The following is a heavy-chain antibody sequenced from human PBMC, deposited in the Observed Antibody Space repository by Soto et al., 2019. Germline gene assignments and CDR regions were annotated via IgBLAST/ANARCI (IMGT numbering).Heavy chain of an antibody. Sequence: SETQSLTCTVSGGSIRSSSYYRGWIRQPPGKGLEWIGSIYYSGSTYYNPSLKSRVTISVDTSKNQFSLKLSSVTAADTAVYYCARGEQPFGWGVAYYYYGMGVWGQGTTVTVSS. J-gene: IGHJ6*02. CDR2: IYYSGST. V-gene: IGHV4-39*01. CDR3: ARGEQPFGWGVAYYYYGMGV. CDR1: GGSIRSSSYY. D-gene: IGHD6-19*01.